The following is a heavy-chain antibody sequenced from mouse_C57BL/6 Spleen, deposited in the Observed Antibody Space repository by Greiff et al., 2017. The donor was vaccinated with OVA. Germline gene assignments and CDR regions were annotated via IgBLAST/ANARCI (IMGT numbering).Heavy chain of an antibody. Sequence: QVQLQQPGAELVMPGASVKLSCKASGYTFTSYWMHWVKQRPGQGLEWIGAIDPSDSYTNYNQKFKGKSTLTVDKSSSTAYMQLSSLTSEDSAVDYCARRRGVYAMDYWGQGTSVTVSS. V-gene: IGHV1-69*01. CDR3: ARRRGVYAMDY. CDR2: IDPSDSYT. J-gene: IGHJ4*01. CDR1: GYTFTSYW.